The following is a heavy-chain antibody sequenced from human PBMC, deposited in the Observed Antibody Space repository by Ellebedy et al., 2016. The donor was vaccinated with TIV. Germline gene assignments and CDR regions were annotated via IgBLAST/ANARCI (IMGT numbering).Heavy chain of an antibody. CDR1: GFIFSDYW. CDR3: ATVKYYRFDY. Sequence: GESLKISCAASGFIFSDYWMTWVRQAPGKGLEWVAYMKGDGSQTHYVDSLKGRFTISRDNAKNSLYLQMNSLRVEDTAVYYCATVKYYRFDYWGQGTLVTVSS. J-gene: IGHJ4*02. V-gene: IGHV3-7*01. D-gene: IGHD2/OR15-2a*01. CDR2: MKGDGSQT.